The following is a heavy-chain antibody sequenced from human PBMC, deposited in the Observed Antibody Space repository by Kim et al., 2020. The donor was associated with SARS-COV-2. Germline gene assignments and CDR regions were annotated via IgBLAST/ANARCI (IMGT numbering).Heavy chain of an antibody. Sequence: GGSLRLSCVASEFTFSTYTMDWVRQAPGKGLEWVSSFSSSNSYVNYADSVMGRFTISRDNAKNSLFLEMNSLRAEDTAVYYCVVVPAAIHLLDFWGQGTIVTV. D-gene: IGHD2-2*01. CDR3: VVVPAAIHLLDF. CDR2: FSSSNSYV. V-gene: IGHV3-21*01. J-gene: IGHJ3*01. CDR1: EFTFSTYT.